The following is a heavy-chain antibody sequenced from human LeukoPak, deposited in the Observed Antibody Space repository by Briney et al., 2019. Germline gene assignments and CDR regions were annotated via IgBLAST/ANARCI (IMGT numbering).Heavy chain of an antibody. Sequence: GGSLRLSCAASGFTFSSYSMNWVRQARGKGLEWVSSISSSSSYIYYADSVKGRFTISRDNAKNSLYLQMNSLRAEDTAVYYCAGDPYGSGSYPIDYWGQGTLVTVSS. CDR3: AGDPYGSGSYPIDY. CDR2: ISSSSSYI. D-gene: IGHD3-10*01. J-gene: IGHJ4*02. V-gene: IGHV3-21*01. CDR1: GFTFSSYS.